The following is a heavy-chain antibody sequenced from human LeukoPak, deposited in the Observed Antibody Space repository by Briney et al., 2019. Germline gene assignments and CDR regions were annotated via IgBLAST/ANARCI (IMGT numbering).Heavy chain of an antibody. CDR3: ARGRSGYFFGN. CDR1: GHTLRKFW. CDR2: ISTDGSST. J-gene: IGHJ4*02. Sequence: GRSLGLFCAASGHTLRKFWMQGATGTSGRGSVWVSRISTDGSSTDYADSVRGRFTVSRDNAKNTLYLQINSLRAEDTAVYYCARGRSGYFFGNWGQGTLVTVSS. V-gene: IGHV3-74*01.